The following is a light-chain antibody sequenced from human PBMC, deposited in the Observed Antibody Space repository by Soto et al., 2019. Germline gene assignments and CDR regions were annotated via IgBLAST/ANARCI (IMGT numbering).Light chain of an antibody. CDR2: EVT. CDR1: TNDVGGYNY. V-gene: IGLV2-14*01. CDR3: NSYTSSTSLPYV. J-gene: IGLJ1*01. Sequence: QSALTQPASVSGSPGQSITISCTGTTNDVGGYNYVSWYQQHPGKAPKLLIFEVTSRPSGVSHRFSGSKSGNTASLTISALQAEDEADYFCNSYTSSTSLPYVFGTGTKLTFL.